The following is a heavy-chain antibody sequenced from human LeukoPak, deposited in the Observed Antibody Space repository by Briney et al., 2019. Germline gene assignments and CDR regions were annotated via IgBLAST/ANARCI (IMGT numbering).Heavy chain of an antibody. D-gene: IGHD3-10*01. CDR1: GYTFSGYY. V-gene: IGHV1-2*02. CDR2: INPDSGGT. J-gene: IGHJ4*02. Sequence: ASVKVSCKASGYTFSGYYMHWVRQAPGQGLEWMGWINPDSGGTNYAQKFQGRVTMTRDTSISTAYMEVSRLRSDDTAVYYCARGDGSGRGTYGFDYWGQGTLVTVSS. CDR3: ARGDGSGRGTYGFDY.